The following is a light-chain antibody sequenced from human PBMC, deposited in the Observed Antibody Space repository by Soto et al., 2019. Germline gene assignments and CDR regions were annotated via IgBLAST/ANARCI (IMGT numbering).Light chain of an antibody. CDR3: QQYYDAPQT. Sequence: DIVMTQSPDSLAVSLGERATINCKSSQSILYSSNNKNYLAWYQQKPGQPPKLLIYWASTRESGVPDRFSGSGSGTDFTLTISSLQPGDVAVYYCQQYYDAPQTFGQGTKVEIK. CDR1: QSILYSSNNKNY. CDR2: WAS. J-gene: IGKJ1*01. V-gene: IGKV4-1*01.